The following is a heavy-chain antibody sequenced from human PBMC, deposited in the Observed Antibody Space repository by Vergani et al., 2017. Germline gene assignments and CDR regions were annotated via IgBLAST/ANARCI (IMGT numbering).Heavy chain of an antibody. Sequence: QVQLVQSGAEVKKPGSSVKVSCKASGGTFSSYAISWVRQAPGQGLEWMGRIIPIFGTANYAQKFQGRVTITADESTSTAYMELSSLRSEDTAVYYCAGDRRPITGRDGYYGGGYYFDYWGQGTLVTVSS. J-gene: IGHJ4*02. CDR1: GGTFSSYA. CDR3: AGDRRPITGRDGYYGGGYYFDY. CDR2: IIPIFGTA. V-gene: IGHV1-69*15. D-gene: IGHD5-24*01.